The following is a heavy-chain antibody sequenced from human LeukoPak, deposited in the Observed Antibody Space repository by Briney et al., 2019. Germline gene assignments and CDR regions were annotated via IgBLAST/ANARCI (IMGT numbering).Heavy chain of an antibody. CDR2: IIPLVEAV. CDR3: ARDMSPPGVLVTADYGLDV. V-gene: IGHV1-69*04. Sequence: ASVKVSCKASGGSFDKYGISGVRQAPGQGHEWMGRIIPLVEAVIYSQKFQGRVTISADRFTSEAYMELSRLRPEDTAVYFCARDMSPPGVLVTADYGLDVWGQGTTVTVSS. J-gene: IGHJ6*02. D-gene: IGHD2-21*02. CDR1: GGSFDKYG.